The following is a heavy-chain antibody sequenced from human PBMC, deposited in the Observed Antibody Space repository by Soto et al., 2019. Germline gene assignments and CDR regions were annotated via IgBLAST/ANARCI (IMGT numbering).Heavy chain of an antibody. D-gene: IGHD1-7*01. Sequence: CASVKVSCKASGYTFTGYYMHWVRQAPGQGLEWMGWINPNSGGTNYAQKFQGWVTMTRDTSISTAYMELSRLRSDDTAVYYCARVKRGTGTTWPYYYGMDVWGQGTTYTVS. CDR2: INPNSGGT. CDR3: ARVKRGTGTTWPYYYGMDV. CDR1: GYTFTGYY. J-gene: IGHJ6*02. V-gene: IGHV1-2*04.